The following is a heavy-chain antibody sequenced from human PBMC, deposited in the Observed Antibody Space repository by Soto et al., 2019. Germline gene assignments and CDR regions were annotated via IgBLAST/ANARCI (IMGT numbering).Heavy chain of an antibody. J-gene: IGHJ4*02. CDR1: GFTFSTYA. CDR2: ISGNGGST. Sequence: EVQLLESGGGLVQPGGSLRLSCATSGFTFSTYAMTWVRQAPGKGLEWVSTISGNGGSTYYADSVKGRFTISRDKSKNTQYLQMNSPRAEDWAVDYCAKDVYYFDYWGQGTLVTVSS. V-gene: IGHV3-23*01. CDR3: AKDVYYFDY.